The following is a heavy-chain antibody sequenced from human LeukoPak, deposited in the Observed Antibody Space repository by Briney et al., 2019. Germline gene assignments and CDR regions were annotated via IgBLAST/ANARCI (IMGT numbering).Heavy chain of an antibody. CDR3: TKVASTGFIAYYFDY. Sequence: GGSLRLSCAASGFTFSNYGMHWVRQAPGKGLQWVAVISYDGSNKYYADSVKGRFTISRDNSENTLYLQMNSLRADDTAVYYCTKVASTGFIAYYFDYWGQGTLVTVSS. D-gene: IGHD3-16*02. CDR1: GFTFSNYG. V-gene: IGHV3-30*18. J-gene: IGHJ4*02. CDR2: ISYDGSNK.